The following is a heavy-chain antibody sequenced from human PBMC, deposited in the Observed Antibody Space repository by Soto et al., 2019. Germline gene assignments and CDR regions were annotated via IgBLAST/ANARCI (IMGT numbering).Heavy chain of an antibody. V-gene: IGHV1-3*01. CDR2: INAGNGNT. D-gene: IGHD3-16*01. CDR1: GYTFTSYA. Sequence: ASVKVSCKASGYTFTSYAMHWVRQAPGQRLEWMGWINAGNGNTKYSQKFQGRVTITRDTSASTAYMELSSLRSEDTAVYYCARSGGVSLGAFDIWGQGTMVTVSS. CDR3: ARSGGVSLGAFDI. J-gene: IGHJ3*02.